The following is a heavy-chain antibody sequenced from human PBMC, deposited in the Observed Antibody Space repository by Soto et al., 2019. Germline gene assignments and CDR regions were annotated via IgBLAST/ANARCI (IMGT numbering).Heavy chain of an antibody. V-gene: IGHV3-7*03. CDR3: ARDSSGYSYAYNWFDP. D-gene: IGHD5-18*01. CDR2: IKQDGSEK. CDR1: GFTFSSYW. Sequence: SLRLSCAASGFTFSSYWMSWVRQAPGKGLEWVANIKQDGSEKYYVDSVKGRFTISRDNAKNSLYLQMNSLRAEDTAVYYCARDSSGYSYAYNWFDPWGQGTLVTVSS. J-gene: IGHJ5*02.